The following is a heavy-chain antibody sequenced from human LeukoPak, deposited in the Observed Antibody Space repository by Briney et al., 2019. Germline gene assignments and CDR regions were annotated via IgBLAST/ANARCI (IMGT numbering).Heavy chain of an antibody. CDR1: GGSISSYY. D-gene: IGHD1-20*01. V-gene: IGHV4-34*01. CDR3: ARFRGAITGTAFDY. Sequence: PSETLSLTCTVSGGSISSYYWSWIRQPPGKGLEWIGEINHSGSTNYNPSLKSRVTISVDTSKNQFSLKLSSVTAADTAVYYCARFRGAITGTAFDYWGQGTLVTVSS. J-gene: IGHJ4*02. CDR2: INHSGST.